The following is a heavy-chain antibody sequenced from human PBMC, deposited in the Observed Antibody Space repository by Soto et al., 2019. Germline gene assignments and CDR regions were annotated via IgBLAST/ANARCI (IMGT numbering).Heavy chain of an antibody. CDR2: ISSSSSTI. D-gene: IGHD6-6*01. Sequence: ESGGGLVQPGGSLRLSCAASGFTFSSYSMNWVRQAPGKGLEWVSYISSSSSTIYYADSVKGRFTISRDNAKNSLYLQMNSLRAEDTAVYYCAYSIAARLFDYWGQGTLVTVSS. J-gene: IGHJ4*02. CDR3: AYSIAARLFDY. V-gene: IGHV3-48*01. CDR1: GFTFSSYS.